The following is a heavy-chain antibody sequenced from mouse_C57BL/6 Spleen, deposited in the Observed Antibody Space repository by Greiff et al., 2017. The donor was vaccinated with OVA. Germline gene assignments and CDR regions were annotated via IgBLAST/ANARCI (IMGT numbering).Heavy chain of an antibody. CDR2: IDPSDSYI. Sequence: VQLLQPGAELVRPGTSVKLSCKASGYTFTSYWMPWVKQRPGQGLEWIGVIDPSDSYINYNHKFKGNATVTVDTSSSTAYMQLTSLTSEDSAVYYCARLRPYCGSNSQGYFDYWGQGTTLTVSS. V-gene: IGHV1-59*01. D-gene: IGHD1-1*01. CDR1: GYTFTSYW. CDR3: ARLRPYCGSNSQGYFDY. J-gene: IGHJ2*01.